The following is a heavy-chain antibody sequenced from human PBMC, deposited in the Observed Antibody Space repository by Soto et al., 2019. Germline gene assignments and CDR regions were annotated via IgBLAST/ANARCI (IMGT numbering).Heavy chain of an antibody. CDR1: GFSFFSYA. CDR2: ISGSGGHT. J-gene: IGHJ5*02. V-gene: IGHV3-23*01. Sequence: LRLSCTGSGFSFFSYAMGWVRQAPGKGLEWVSTISGSGGHTYYADSVKGRFVVSRDNDKNTVYLHMSSLTGEDTAVYFCAKIEMGWFAHWGQGTQVTVSS. D-gene: IGHD2-8*01. CDR3: AKIEMGWFAH.